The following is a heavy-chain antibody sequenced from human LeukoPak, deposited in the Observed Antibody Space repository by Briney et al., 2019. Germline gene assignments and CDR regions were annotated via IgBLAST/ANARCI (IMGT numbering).Heavy chain of an antibody. Sequence: GGSLRLSCAASGFTFSSYSMNWVRQAPGKGLEWVSSISSSSSYIYYADSVKGRFTISRDNAKNSLYLQMNSLRAEDTAVYYCARDPSGNGHVFDISGQGTMVTVSS. CDR1: GFTFSSYS. D-gene: IGHD3-10*01. J-gene: IGHJ3*02. CDR2: ISSSSSYI. CDR3: ARDPSGNGHVFDI. V-gene: IGHV3-21*01.